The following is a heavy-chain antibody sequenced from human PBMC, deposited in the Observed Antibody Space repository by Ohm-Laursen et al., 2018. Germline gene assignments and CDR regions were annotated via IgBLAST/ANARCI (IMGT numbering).Heavy chain of an antibody. Sequence: SLRLSYAASGFTFSSYAMSWVRQAPGKGLEWVSTISGSGGSTYYADSVKGRFTISRDNSKNTLYLQMNSLRAEDTAIYYCAKSRLGDIVATIGYWGQGTLVTVSS. V-gene: IGHV3-23*01. J-gene: IGHJ4*02. D-gene: IGHD5-12*01. CDR3: AKSRLGDIVATIGY. CDR2: ISGSGGST. CDR1: GFTFSSYA.